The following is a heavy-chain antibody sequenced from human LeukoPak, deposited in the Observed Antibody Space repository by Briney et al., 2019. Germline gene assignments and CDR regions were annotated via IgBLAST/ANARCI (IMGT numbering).Heavy chain of an antibody. CDR2: IIPIFGTA. V-gene: IGHV1-69*13. Sequence: GASVKVSCKATGGTFSSYAISWVRQAPGQGLEWMGGIIPIFGTANYAQKFQGRVTITADESTSTAYMELSSLRSEDTAVYYCATRSGYYFDYWGQGTLATVSS. CDR1: GGTFSSYA. CDR3: ATRSGYYFDY. J-gene: IGHJ4*02. D-gene: IGHD3-22*01.